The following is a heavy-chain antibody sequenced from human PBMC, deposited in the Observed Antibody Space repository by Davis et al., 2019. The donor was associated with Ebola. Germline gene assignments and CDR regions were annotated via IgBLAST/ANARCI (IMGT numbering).Heavy chain of an antibody. Sequence: ASVKVSCKASGYTFTGYYMHWVRQAPGQGLEWMGWISAYNGNTNYAQKLQGRVTMTTDTSTSTAYMELRSLRSDDTAVYYCARDNWAYYFDYWGQGTLVTVSS. J-gene: IGHJ4*02. CDR2: ISAYNGNT. D-gene: IGHD7-27*01. CDR3: ARDNWAYYFDY. CDR1: GYTFTGYY. V-gene: IGHV1-18*04.